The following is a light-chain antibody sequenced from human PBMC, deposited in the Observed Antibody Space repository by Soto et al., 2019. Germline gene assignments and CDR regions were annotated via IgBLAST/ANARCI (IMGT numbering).Light chain of an antibody. J-gene: IGKJ5*01. V-gene: IGKV3-11*01. CDR1: QSVDGL. CDR3: QQRGNWPLT. CDR2: DTS. Sequence: ETVLTQSPATQSLSPGERATLSCRASQSVDGLLAWYQQKSGQAPRLLIYDTSKRATGIPGRFSGSGSGTDSILTISSLEPEDFAVYYCQQRGNWPLTFGQGTRLDIK.